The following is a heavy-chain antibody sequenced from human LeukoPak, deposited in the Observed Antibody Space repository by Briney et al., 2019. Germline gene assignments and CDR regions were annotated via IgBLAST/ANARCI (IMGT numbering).Heavy chain of an antibody. D-gene: IGHD4-23*01. V-gene: IGHV3-74*01. CDR2: INSDGSST. Sequence: GGSLRLSCAASGFTFSSYWMHWVRQAPGKGPVWVSRINSDGSSTSYADSVKGRFTISRDNAKNTLYLQFNSLRAEDTAVYYCAKSRLVVTAFDSWGQGTLVTVSS. CDR1: GFTFSSYW. CDR3: AKSRLVVTAFDS. J-gene: IGHJ4*02.